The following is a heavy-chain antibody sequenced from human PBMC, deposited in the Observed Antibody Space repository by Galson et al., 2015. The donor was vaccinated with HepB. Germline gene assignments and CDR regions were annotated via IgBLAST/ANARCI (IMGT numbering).Heavy chain of an antibody. J-gene: IGHJ4*02. CDR3: TRAAPYYLEF. CDR1: GFTFSDYA. Sequence: SLRLSCAASGFTFSDYAMTWVRQTPERGLECVSSINSVGDDSLYADSVKGRFTISRDNSKDTVFLQINSLRADDTAIYFCTRAAPYYLEFWGQGALVTVPS. V-gene: IGHV3-23*01. CDR2: INSVGDDS.